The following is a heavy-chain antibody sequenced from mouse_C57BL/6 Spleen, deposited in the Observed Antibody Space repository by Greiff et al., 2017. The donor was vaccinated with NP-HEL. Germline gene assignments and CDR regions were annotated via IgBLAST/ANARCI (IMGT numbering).Heavy chain of an antibody. CDR2: IDPSDSYT. Sequence: QVQLKQPGAELVMPGASVKLSCKASGYTFTSYWMHWVKQRPGQGLEWIGEIDPSDSYTNYNQKFKGKSTLTVDKSSSTAYMQLSSLTSEDSAVYYCARSGTAYWGQGTLVTVSA. D-gene: IGHD4-1*01. V-gene: IGHV1-69*01. J-gene: IGHJ3*01. CDR1: GYTFTSYW. CDR3: ARSGTAY.